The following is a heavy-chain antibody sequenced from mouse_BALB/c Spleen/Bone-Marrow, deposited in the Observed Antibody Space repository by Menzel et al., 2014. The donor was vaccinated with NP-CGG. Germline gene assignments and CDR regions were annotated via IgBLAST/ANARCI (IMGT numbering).Heavy chain of an antibody. CDR2: ISSGDST. V-gene: IGHV5-6-5*01. D-gene: IGHD2-4*01. CDR3: ARVVYYDYDVWFAY. J-gene: IGHJ3*01. CDR1: GFTFSSYA. Sequence: EVQRVESGGGLVKPGGSLKLSCAASGFTFSSYATSWVRQTPEKRLEWVASISSGDSTYYPDSVKGRFTISRDNARNILYLQMGSLRSEDTAMYYCARVVYYDYDVWFAYWGQGTLVTVSA.